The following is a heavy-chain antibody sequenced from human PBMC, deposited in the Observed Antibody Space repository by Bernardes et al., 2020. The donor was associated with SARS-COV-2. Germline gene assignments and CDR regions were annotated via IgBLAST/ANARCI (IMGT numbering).Heavy chain of an antibody. V-gene: IGHV1-2*02. CDR1: GYTFTAYY. CDR2: INPNTGAT. D-gene: IGHD3-16*02. CDR3: ARDSTQNIIVTFGGIIGDLDY. J-gene: IGHJ4*02. Sequence: ASVKVSCEASGYTFTAYYVHWVRQAPGQGLEWVGWINPNTGATNCAQKFQDRVTMTRDTSMSTAYMDLRRLRGDDTAVYYCARDSTQNIIVTFGGIIGDLDYWGQGTLVIVSS.